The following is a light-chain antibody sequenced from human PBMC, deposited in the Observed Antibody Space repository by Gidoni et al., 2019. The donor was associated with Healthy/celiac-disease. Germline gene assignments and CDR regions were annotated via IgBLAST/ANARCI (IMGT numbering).Light chain of an antibody. CDR1: KLGDKY. J-gene: IGLJ2*01. CDR3: QAWDSSTVV. CDR2: QDS. Sequence: SYELTQPPSVSVAPGKTASNTCPGDKLGDKYACWYQQKPGQSPVLVIYQDSKRPSGTPERFSGSNAGNTATLTISGTQAMDEADYYCQAWDSSTVVFGGGTKLTVL. V-gene: IGLV3-1*01.